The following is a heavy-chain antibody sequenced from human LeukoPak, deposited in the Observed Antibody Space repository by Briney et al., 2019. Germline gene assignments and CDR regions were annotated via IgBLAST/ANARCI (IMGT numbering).Heavy chain of an antibody. D-gene: IGHD3-10*01. CDR2: INHNGNVN. CDR3: ARDRGPRTGFMVREAYDY. Sequence: TGGSLRLSCAASGFTFSSYWMNWARQAPGKGLEWVASINHNGNVNYYVDSVKGRFTISRDNAKNTLYLQMNSLRAEDTAMYYCARDRGPRTGFMVREAYDYWGQGTLVTVSS. CDR1: GFTFSSYW. J-gene: IGHJ4*02. V-gene: IGHV3-7*01.